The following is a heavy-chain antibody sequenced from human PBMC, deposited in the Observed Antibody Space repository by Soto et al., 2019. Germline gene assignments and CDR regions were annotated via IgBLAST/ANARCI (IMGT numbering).Heavy chain of an antibody. CDR3: ARATPDSSGYYSEYFQH. Sequence: ASVKVSCKASGYTFTGYYMHWVRQAPGQGLEWMGWINPNSGGTNYAQKFQGRVTMTRDTSISTAYMELSRLRSDDTAVYYCARATPDSSGYYSEYFQHWGQGTLVTVSS. J-gene: IGHJ1*01. D-gene: IGHD3-22*01. CDR2: INPNSGGT. CDR1: GYTFTGYY. V-gene: IGHV1-2*02.